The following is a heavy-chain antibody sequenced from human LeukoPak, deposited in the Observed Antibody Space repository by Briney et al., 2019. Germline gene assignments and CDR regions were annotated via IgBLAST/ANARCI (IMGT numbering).Heavy chain of an antibody. CDR2: IYYSGST. J-gene: IGHJ4*02. Sequence: SETLSLTCTVCGGSISSYYWSWIRQPPGKGLEWIGYIYYSGSTNYNPSLKSRVTISVDTSKNQFSLKLSSVTAADTAVYYCARYSGSYSVYFDYWGQGTLVTVSS. D-gene: IGHD1-26*01. CDR1: GGSISSYY. CDR3: ARYSGSYSVYFDY. V-gene: IGHV4-59*01.